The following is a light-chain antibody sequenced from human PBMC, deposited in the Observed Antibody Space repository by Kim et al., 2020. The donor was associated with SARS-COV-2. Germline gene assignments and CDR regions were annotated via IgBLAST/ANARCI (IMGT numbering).Light chain of an antibody. CDR1: NLGDKY. J-gene: IGLJ1*01. Sequence: SYELTQPPSVSVSPGQTASITCSGDNLGDKYACWYQQKPGQSPVLVIYQDSKRPSGIPERFSGSNSGNTATLTISGTQAMDEADYYCQAWDSSTEVVGTG. CDR2: QDS. CDR3: QAWDSSTEV. V-gene: IGLV3-1*01.